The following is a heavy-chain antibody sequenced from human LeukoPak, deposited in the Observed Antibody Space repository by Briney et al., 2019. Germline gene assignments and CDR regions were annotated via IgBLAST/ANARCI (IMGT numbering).Heavy chain of an antibody. V-gene: IGHV1-18*01. CDR2: ISAYNGNT. CDR3: ARDDGDIVVVVAASSSLDY. J-gene: IGHJ4*02. Sequence: ASVKVSCKASGYRFTSYGISWVRQAPGQGLEWMGWISAYNGNTNYAQKLQGRVTMTTDTSTSTAYMELRSLRSDDTAVYYCARDDGDIVVVVAASSSLDYWGQGTLVTVSS. CDR1: GYRFTSYG. D-gene: IGHD2-15*01.